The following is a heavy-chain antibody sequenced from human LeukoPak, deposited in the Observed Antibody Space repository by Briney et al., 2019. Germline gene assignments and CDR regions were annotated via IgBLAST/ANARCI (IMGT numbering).Heavy chain of an antibody. J-gene: IGHJ4*02. CDR3: AKGPTYYYDSSGYSTLDY. V-gene: IGHV3-23*01. CDR2: ISGSGGST. D-gene: IGHD3-22*01. Sequence: PGGSLRLSCAASGFTFSSYAMSWVRQAPGKGLEWVSAISGSGGSTYYADSVKGRFTISRDNSKNTLYLQMNSLRAEDTAVYYCAKGPTYYYDSSGYSTLDYWGQGTLVTVSS. CDR1: GFTFSSYA.